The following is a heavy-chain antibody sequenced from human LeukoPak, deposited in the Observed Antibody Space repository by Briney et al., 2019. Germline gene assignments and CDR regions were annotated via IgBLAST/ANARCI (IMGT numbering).Heavy chain of an antibody. J-gene: IGHJ3*02. CDR1: GGTFSSYA. CDR2: IIPIFGTA. D-gene: IGHD4-11*01. Sequence: SVKVSCKASGGTFSSYATSWVRQAPGQGLEWMGRIIPIFGTANYAQKFQGRVTITTDESTSTAYMELSSLRSEDTAVYYCARDPGYGNYGAFDIWGQGTMVTVSS. V-gene: IGHV1-69*05. CDR3: ARDPGYGNYGAFDI.